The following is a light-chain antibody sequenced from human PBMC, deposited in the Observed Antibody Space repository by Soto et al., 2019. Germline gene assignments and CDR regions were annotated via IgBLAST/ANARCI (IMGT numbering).Light chain of an antibody. CDR2: GAS. CDR1: QSVTSR. CDR3: QQYNNWPLT. Sequence: EVVMTQSPATLSVSPGERATLSCRASQSVTSRLAWYQQKPGQAPRLLIYGASARATGIPARFSGSGSGTEXTLTINSLQSEDFAVYYCQQYNNWPLTFGGGTKVDIK. V-gene: IGKV3-15*01. J-gene: IGKJ4*01.